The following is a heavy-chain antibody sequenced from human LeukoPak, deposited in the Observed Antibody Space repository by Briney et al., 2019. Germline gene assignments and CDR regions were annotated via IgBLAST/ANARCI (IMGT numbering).Heavy chain of an antibody. D-gene: IGHD3-10*01. J-gene: IGHJ6*03. CDR2: ISSSGSTI. CDR1: GFTFSSYE. Sequence: GGSLRLSCAASGFTFSSYEMNWVRQAPGKGLEWVSYISSSGSTIYYADSVKGRFTISRDNAKNSLYLQMNSLRAEDTAVYYCAKDRGSGSYDYYYMDVWGKGTTVTISS. CDR3: AKDRGSGSYDYYYMDV. V-gene: IGHV3-48*03.